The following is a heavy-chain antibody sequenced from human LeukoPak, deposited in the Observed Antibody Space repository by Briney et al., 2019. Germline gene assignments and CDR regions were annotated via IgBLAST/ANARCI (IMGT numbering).Heavy chain of an antibody. D-gene: IGHD6-19*01. J-gene: IGHJ4*02. CDR3: AKVSWLGTLPSYHFDS. CDR2: IRGTGTTT. CDR1: GFTFSDHA. V-gene: IGHV3-23*01. Sequence: XGSLRLSCAASGFTFSDHAMSWVRQAPGKGLEWVSAIRGTGTTTFYAASVKGRFTISRDNSKNTADLQMNSLRAEDTAVYYCAKVSWLGTLPSYHFDSWGQGTQVTVSS.